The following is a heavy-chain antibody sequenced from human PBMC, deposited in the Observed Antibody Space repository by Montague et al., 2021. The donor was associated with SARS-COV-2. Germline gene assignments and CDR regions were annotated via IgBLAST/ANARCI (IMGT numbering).Heavy chain of an antibody. CDR1: GGSISSSSYY. D-gene: IGHD2-2*01. J-gene: IGHJ5*02. V-gene: IGHV4-39*01. CDR3: AAQSSGGYCSSSSCYVWFDP. CDR2: IHYSGST. Sequence: SETLSLTCTVSGGSISSSSYYWGWLRQPPGKGLEWIGSIHYSGSTYYNPSLKIPVTISVDTSKKHFSLKLSSVTAADTAVYFCAAQSSGGYCSSSSCYVWFDPWGQGTLVTVSS.